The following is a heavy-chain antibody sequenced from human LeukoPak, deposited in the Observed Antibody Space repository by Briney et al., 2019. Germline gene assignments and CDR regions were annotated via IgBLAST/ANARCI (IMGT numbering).Heavy chain of an antibody. Sequence: SETLSLTCTVSGGSISSSSYYRGWIRQPPGTGLEWIGNIYYSGSTYYNPSLKSRVTISVDTSKNQFSLKLSSVTAADTAVYYCAREKWPSPVRNFDYWGQGTLVTVSS. CDR3: AREKWPSPVRNFDY. CDR1: GGSISSSSYY. CDR2: IYYSGST. D-gene: IGHD5-12*01. J-gene: IGHJ4*02. V-gene: IGHV4-39*07.